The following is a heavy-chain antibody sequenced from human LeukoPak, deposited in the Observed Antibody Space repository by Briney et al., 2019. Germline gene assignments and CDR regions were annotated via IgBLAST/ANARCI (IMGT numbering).Heavy chain of an antibody. V-gene: IGHV3-7*01. J-gene: IGHJ4*02. CDR2: IKPDGSET. D-gene: IGHD6-13*01. CDR1: GFTFSSYE. CDR3: ACSRLTFSSSWLW. Sequence: WGSLRLSCAASGFTFSSYEMNWVRQAPGEGLEWVANIKPDGSETYYADSVKGRFTISRDNGKNSLHLQMNSLRADDTAVYYCACSRLTFSSSWLWWGQGALVTVSS.